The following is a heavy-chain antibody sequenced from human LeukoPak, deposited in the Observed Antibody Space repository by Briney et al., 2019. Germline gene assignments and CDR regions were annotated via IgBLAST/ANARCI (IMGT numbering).Heavy chain of an antibody. D-gene: IGHD4/OR15-4a*01. Sequence: PSETLSLTCTVSGASITSYYWSWLRQPPGKGLEWIGSIYYSGDTNYNPSLESRVTISIDTSKNQFSLKLSSVTAAATAVYYCARSLSRDYGTWLDPWGQGTLVTVSS. CDR2: IYYSGDT. J-gene: IGHJ5*02. CDR3: ARSLSRDYGTWLDP. CDR1: GASITSYY. V-gene: IGHV4-59*01.